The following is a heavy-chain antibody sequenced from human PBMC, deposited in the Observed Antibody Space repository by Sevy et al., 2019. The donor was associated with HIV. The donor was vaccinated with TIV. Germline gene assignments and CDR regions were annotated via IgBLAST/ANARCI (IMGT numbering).Heavy chain of an antibody. V-gene: IGHV3-7*01. CDR1: GFTFSTYW. Sequence: GGSLRLSCAASGFTFSTYWMTWVRQAPGKGLEWVANIKQDGSEKYYAESVKGRLTVSRDNTKNSLYLQLISLRAEGTAIYYCARAPVGSGWYFPRGIDYWGQGTLVTVSS. D-gene: IGHD6-13*01. CDR3: ARAPVGSGWYFPRGIDY. CDR2: IKQDGSEK. J-gene: IGHJ4*02.